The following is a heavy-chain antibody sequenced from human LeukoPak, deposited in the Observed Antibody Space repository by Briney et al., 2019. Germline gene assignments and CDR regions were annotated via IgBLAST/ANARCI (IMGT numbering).Heavy chain of an antibody. Sequence: ASAKVSCKASGYTFTTYDINGVRQATPQELEWMGWMNPNSGNTGYAQKFQGRVTMTRNTSISTAYMELSSLRSEDTAVYYRARYSGSYYMPWGQGTLVTVSS. CDR2: MNPNSGNT. CDR3: ARYSGSYYMP. J-gene: IGHJ4*02. CDR1: GYTFTTYD. D-gene: IGHD1-26*01. V-gene: IGHV1-8*01.